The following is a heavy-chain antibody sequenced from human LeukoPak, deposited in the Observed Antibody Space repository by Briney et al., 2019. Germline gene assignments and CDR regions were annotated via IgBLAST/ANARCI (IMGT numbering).Heavy chain of an antibody. CDR1: GVTFSSYW. CDR2: IKEDGSEK. CDR3: AKSVPPMSGYSGYAFDY. J-gene: IGHJ4*02. V-gene: IGHV3-7*03. D-gene: IGHD5-12*01. Sequence: GGSLRLSCAASGVTFSSYWMSWVRQAPGKGLEWVANIKEDGSEKYYVDSVKGRFTISRDNAKNSVYLQMNSLRAEDTAVYYCAKSVPPMSGYSGYAFDYWGQGTLVTVSS.